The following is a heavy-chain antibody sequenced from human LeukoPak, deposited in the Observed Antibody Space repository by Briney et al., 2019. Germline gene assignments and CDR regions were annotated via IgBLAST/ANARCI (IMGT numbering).Heavy chain of an antibody. V-gene: IGHV3-30*03. D-gene: IGHD6-19*01. Sequence: GGSLRLSCEVSGFIFSSYWMSWVRQAPGKGLEWVAVISYDGNNKYYADSVKGRFTISRDNSQNTLYLQMNSLRAEDTAVYYCARSHSGWYDYYYYYMDVWGKGTTVTVSS. CDR1: GFIFSSYW. J-gene: IGHJ6*03. CDR3: ARSHSGWYDYYYYYMDV. CDR2: ISYDGNNK.